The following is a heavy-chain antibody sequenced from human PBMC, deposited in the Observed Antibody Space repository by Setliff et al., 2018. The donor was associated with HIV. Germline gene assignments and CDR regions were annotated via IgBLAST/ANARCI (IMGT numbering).Heavy chain of an antibody. CDR3: ARGYCTNGFCQSFDY. D-gene: IGHD2-8*01. Sequence: ASVKVSCKASGYTFANYGFSWVRQAPGQGLEWMGWISAYNGNTNYAQKVQGRVTMTTDPSTSTVYMELRSLRSDDTAVYYCARGYCTNGFCQSFDYWGQGTLVTVSS. CDR2: ISAYNGNT. V-gene: IGHV1-18*01. CDR1: GYTFANYG. J-gene: IGHJ4*02.